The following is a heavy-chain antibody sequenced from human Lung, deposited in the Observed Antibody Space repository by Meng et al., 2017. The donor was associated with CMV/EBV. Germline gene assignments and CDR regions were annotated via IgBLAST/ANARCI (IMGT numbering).Heavy chain of an antibody. CDR3: THRLVAPGVASDS. CDR2: IYWDNDQ. V-gene: IGHV2-5*02. Sequence: QITLKESGPTLVEPTQTLTLTCTFSGFSLTTSEEGVVWIRQFPGTALEWLALIYWDNDQRYNPSLKDRLTITKDTSNNQVVLTMTNVDPEDTATYYCTHRLVAPGVASDSWGQGILVTVSS. D-gene: IGHD2-15*01. CDR1: GFSLTTSEEG. J-gene: IGHJ5*02.